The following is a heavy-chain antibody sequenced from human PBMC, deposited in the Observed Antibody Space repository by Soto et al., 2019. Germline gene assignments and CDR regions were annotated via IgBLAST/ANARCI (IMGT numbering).Heavy chain of an antibody. CDR3: ARDRSGSSTGLFDY. CDR1: GGSISSGGYY. J-gene: IGHJ4*02. CDR2: IYYSGST. V-gene: IGHV4-31*03. Sequence: QVQLQESGPGLVKPSQTLSLTCTVSGGSISSGGYYWSWIRQYPGKGLEWIGYIYYSGSTYYNPSLKSRVTISVDTSKNQFSLNLSSVTAADTAVYYCARDRSGSSTGLFDYWGQGTLVTVSS. D-gene: IGHD3-10*01.